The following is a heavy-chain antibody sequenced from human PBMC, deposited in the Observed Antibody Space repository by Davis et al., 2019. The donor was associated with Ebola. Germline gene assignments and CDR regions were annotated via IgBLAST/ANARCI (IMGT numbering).Heavy chain of an antibody. CDR2: IIPILGIA. CDR1: GGTFSSYA. J-gene: IGHJ4*02. V-gene: IGHV1-69*04. D-gene: IGHD3-3*01. Sequence: SVKVSCKASGGTFSSYAISWVRQAPGQGLEWMGRIIPILGIANYAQKFQGRVTITADKSTSTAYMELSSLRSEDTAVYYCAKSITIFGVVIMFDYWGQGTLVTVSS. CDR3: AKSITIFGVVIMFDY.